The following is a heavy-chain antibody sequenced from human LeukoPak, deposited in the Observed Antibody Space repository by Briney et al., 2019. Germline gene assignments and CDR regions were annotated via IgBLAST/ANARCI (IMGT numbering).Heavy chain of an antibody. D-gene: IGHD1-26*01. CDR2: IDSSGSDI. V-gene: IGHV3-21*04. Sequence: GGSLRLSCAASGFIFSDYGMNWVRQSPGSGLEWVSSIDSSGSDIHYADSVKGRFTISRDNAKNSLYLQMNSLRAEDTAVYYCARGGLESGSYDNDYWGQGTLVTVSS. CDR3: ARGGLESGSYDNDY. CDR1: GFIFSDYG. J-gene: IGHJ4*02.